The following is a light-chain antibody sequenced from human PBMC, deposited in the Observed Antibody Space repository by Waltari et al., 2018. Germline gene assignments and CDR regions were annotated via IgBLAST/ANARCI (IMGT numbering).Light chain of an antibody. Sequence: QSVLTPPPSASGTHRQRVTISCSGSSSNSGNNIVTWYHQVPGQAPNLLIYRNTQRPSGVPDRVSGSKSGTSASLAISGLRSEDEGDYYCAAWDDSLSGVVFGGGTKLTVL. V-gene: IGLV1-47*01. CDR1: SSNSGNNI. CDR2: RNT. J-gene: IGLJ2*01. CDR3: AAWDDSLSGVV.